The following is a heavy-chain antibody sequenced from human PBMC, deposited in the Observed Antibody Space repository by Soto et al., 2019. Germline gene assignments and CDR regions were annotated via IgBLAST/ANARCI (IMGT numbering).Heavy chain of an antibody. V-gene: IGHV4-4*02. CDR1: GGSISSSNW. CDR3: ARVGWYYYDSSGYSVIDY. Sequence: SETLSLTCAVSGGSISSSNWWSWVRQPPGKGLEWIGEIYHSGSTNYNPSLKSRVTISVDKSKNQFSLKLSSVTAADTAVYYCARVGWYYYDSSGYSVIDYWGQGTLVTVSS. CDR2: IYHSGST. D-gene: IGHD3-22*01. J-gene: IGHJ4*02.